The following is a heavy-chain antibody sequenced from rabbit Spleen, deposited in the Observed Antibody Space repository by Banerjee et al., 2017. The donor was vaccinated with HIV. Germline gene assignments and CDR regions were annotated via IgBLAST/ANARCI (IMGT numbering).Heavy chain of an antibody. D-gene: IGHD1-1*01. CDR3: ARDTSSSFSSYGMDL. V-gene: IGHV1S40*01. CDR2: IYAGSTGST. Sequence: QSLEESGGGLVKPGASLTLTCKASGFSFNSDYDMCWVRQAPGKGLEWIACIYAGSTGSTYSATWAKGRFTISKTSSTTVTLQMTSLTAADTATYFCARDTSSSFSSYGMDLWGPGTLVTV. CDR1: GFSFNSDYD. J-gene: IGHJ6*01.